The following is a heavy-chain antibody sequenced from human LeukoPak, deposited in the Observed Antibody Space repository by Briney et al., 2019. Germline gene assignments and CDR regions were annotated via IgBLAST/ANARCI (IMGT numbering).Heavy chain of an antibody. V-gene: IGHV4-61*02. CDR3: AREFRKGWDWFDP. Sequence: ASETLSLTCTVSGGSIRSGSYYWSWIRQPAGKGLEWIGRIHAGGSTNYNPSLKSRVTISADTSKNQFSLKLSSVTAADTAVYYCAREFRKGWDWFDPWGQGTLVTVSS. D-gene: IGHD1-26*01. CDR1: GGSIRSGSYY. CDR2: IHAGGST. J-gene: IGHJ5*02.